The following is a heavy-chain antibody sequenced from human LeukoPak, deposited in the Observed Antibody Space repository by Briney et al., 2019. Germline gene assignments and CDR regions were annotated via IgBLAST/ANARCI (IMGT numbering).Heavy chain of an antibody. CDR2: INPSGGST. J-gene: IGHJ5*02. Sequence: GASVKVSCKASGYTFTSYYMHWVRQAPGQGLEWMGIINPSGGSTSYAQKLQGRVTITRDTSASTAYMELRSLRSEDTAVFYCASGPPRLNWFDPWGQGTLVTVSS. V-gene: IGHV1-46*04. CDR3: ASGPPRLNWFDP. D-gene: IGHD6-25*01. CDR1: GYTFTSYY.